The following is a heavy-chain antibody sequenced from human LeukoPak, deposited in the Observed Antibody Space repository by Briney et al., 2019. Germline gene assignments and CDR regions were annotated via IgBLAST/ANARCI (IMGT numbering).Heavy chain of an antibody. CDR3: AAFEYSSSRSDY. D-gene: IGHD6-6*01. V-gene: IGHV1-2*02. CDR1: GYIFTDYY. Sequence: ASVKVSCKASGYIFTDYYIHWVRQAPGQGLEWMGWINPKSGSTKYAQKFQGRVTMTRDTSISTAYMELSRLRSDDTAVYYCAAFEYSSSRSDYWGQGTLVTVSS. CDR2: INPKSGST. J-gene: IGHJ4*02.